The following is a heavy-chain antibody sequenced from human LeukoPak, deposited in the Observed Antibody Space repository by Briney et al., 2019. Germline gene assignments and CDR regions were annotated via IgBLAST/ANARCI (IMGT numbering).Heavy chain of an antibody. V-gene: IGHV4-39*07. CDR3: ARGDPMVRRVMFDY. CDR2: IYHSGST. D-gene: IGHD3-10*01. Sequence: SETLSLTCTVSGGSISSSSYYWGWIRQPPGKGLEWIGSIYHSGSTYYNPSLKSRVTISVDTSKNQFSLKLSSVTAADTAVYYCARGDPMVRRVMFDYWGQGTLVTVSS. CDR1: GGSISSSSYY. J-gene: IGHJ4*02.